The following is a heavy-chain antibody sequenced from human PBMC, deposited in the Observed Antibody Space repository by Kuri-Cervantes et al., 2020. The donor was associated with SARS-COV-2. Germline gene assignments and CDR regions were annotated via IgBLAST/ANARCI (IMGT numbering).Heavy chain of an antibody. J-gene: IGHJ4*02. CDR1: GYSFTSYW. CDR2: IYPGDSDT. Sequence: GGSLRLSCKGSGYSFTSYWIGWVRQMPGKGLEWMGIIYPGDSDTRYSPSFQGQVTISADKSISTAYLQWSSLKASDTAMYYCARGKRVTELGIDYWGQGTLVTGSS. V-gene: IGHV5-51*01. D-gene: IGHD7-27*01. CDR3: ARGKRVTELGIDY.